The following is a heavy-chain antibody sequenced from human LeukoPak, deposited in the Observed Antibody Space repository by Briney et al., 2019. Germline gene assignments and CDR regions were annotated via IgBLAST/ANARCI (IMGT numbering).Heavy chain of an antibody. CDR1: GGSITSNSYY. J-gene: IGHJ3*02. CDR3: ARHGRFGELFIDAFDI. CDR2: IYYSGST. D-gene: IGHD3-10*01. Sequence: PSETLSLTCTVSGGSITSNSYYWGWIRQPPGKELEWIGSIYYSGSTYYNPSLKSRVTISVDTSKNQFSLKLSSVTAADTAMYYCARHGRFGELFIDAFDIWGQGTMVTVSS. V-gene: IGHV4-39*01.